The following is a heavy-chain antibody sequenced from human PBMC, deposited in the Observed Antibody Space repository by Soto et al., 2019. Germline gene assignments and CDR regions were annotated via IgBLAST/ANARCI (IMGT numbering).Heavy chain of an antibody. D-gene: IGHD3-3*01. V-gene: IGHV1-18*04. Sequence: ASVKVSCKASGYPFTTYGITWVRQAPGQGLEWMGWISTYNGNTNYAQSLQGRVTMTRNTSISTAYMELSSLRSEDTAVYYCARVQSITIFGVVIISRSKNGMDVWGQGTTVTVSS. CDR3: ARVQSITIFGVVIISRSKNGMDV. CDR1: GYPFTTYG. CDR2: ISTYNGNT. J-gene: IGHJ6*02.